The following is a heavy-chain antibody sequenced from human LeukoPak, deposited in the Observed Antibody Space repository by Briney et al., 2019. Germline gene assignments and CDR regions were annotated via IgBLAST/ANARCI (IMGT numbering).Heavy chain of an antibody. J-gene: IGHJ4*02. Sequence: PSETLSLTCTVSGGSISSGGYYWSWIRQHPGKGLEWIGYIYYSGSTYYNPSLKSRVTISVDTSKNQFSLKLSSVTAADTAVYYCARDTGYYYDSSGYYGYYFDYWGQGALVTVSS. D-gene: IGHD3-22*01. CDR2: IYYSGST. CDR1: GGSISSGGYY. V-gene: IGHV4-31*03. CDR3: ARDTGYYYDSSGYYGYYFDY.